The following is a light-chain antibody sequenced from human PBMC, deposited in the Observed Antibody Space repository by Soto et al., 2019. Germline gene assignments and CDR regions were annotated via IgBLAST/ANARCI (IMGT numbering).Light chain of an antibody. CDR2: GHT. Sequence: QSVLTQPPSVSGALGQRVTISCTGSSSNIGAGYDVHWYQQLPGAAPKLLIYGHTNRPSGVPDRFSGSRSGTSASLAISGLQAEDEADYYCQSHDSSLSTYVFXTGTKVTVL. CDR3: QSHDSSLSTYV. V-gene: IGLV1-40*01. CDR1: SSNIGAGYD. J-gene: IGLJ1*01.